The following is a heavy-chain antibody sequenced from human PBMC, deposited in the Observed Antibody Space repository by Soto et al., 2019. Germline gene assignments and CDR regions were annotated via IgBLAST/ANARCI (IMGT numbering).Heavy chain of an antibody. V-gene: IGHV4-59*01. Sequence: SETLSLTCTVSGGSISSYYWSWIRQPPGKGLEWIGYIYYIGSTNYNPSLKSRVTISVDTSKNQFSLKLSSVTAADAAVYYCARGLRRQLLNWFDPWGQGTLVTVSS. J-gene: IGHJ5*02. CDR3: ARGLRRQLLNWFDP. CDR1: GGSISSYY. D-gene: IGHD2-2*01. CDR2: IYYIGST.